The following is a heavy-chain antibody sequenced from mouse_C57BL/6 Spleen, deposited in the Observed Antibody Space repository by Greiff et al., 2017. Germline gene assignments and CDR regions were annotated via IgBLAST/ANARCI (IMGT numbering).Heavy chain of an antibody. CDR2: INPSSGYT. Sequence: VQLQQSGAELAKPGASVTLSCKASGYTFTSYWMHWVKQRPGQGLEWIGYINPSSGYTKYNQKFKDKATLTADKSSSTAYMQRSSLTYEDSAVYYCARYDYDGYFDVWGTGTTVTVTS. D-gene: IGHD2-4*01. CDR1: GYTFTSYW. CDR3: ARYDYDGYFDV. J-gene: IGHJ1*03. V-gene: IGHV1-7*01.